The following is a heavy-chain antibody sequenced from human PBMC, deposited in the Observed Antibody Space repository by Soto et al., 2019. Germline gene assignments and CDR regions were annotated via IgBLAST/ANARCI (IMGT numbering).Heavy chain of an antibody. J-gene: IGHJ2*01. Sequence: PVGSLRLSCAASGFTFSRYGMHWVRQAPGKGLEWVAVIWYDGSNKYYADSVKGRFTISRDNSKNTLYLQMNSLGAEDTAVYYCARIPQIAVAGTRFGYFDLWGRGTLVTVSS. D-gene: IGHD6-19*01. V-gene: IGHV3-33*01. CDR1: GFTFSRYG. CDR2: IWYDGSNK. CDR3: ARIPQIAVAGTRFGYFDL.